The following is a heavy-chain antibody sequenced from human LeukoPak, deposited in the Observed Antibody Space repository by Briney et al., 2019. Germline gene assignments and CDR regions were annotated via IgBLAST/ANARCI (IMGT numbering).Heavy chain of an antibody. J-gene: IGHJ4*02. D-gene: IGHD3-22*01. Sequence: GGSLRLSCAASGFIFEDYTMHWVRQASGKTLEWVSLISWDGTTYYTDSLKGRFTISRDNSKNSLYLQMDTLRSEDTAFYYCVKDLSYESSGSGFDQWGQGTLVTVSS. CDR1: GFIFEDYT. V-gene: IGHV3-43*01. CDR3: VKDLSYESSGSGFDQ. CDR2: ISWDGTT.